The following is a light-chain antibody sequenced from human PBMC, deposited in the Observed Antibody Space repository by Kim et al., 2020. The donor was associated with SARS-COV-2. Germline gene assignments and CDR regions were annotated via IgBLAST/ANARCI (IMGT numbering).Light chain of an antibody. Sequence: GQSVTISCTGTSSDVGGYSYVAWYQQYPGKAPKLMIYDVSKRPSGVSDRFSGSRSGNTASLTISGLQAEDEGDYYCRSYTSGSTWVFGGGTQVTVL. CDR2: DVS. CDR1: SSDVGGYSY. CDR3: RSYTSGSTWV. V-gene: IGLV2-14*04. J-gene: IGLJ3*02.